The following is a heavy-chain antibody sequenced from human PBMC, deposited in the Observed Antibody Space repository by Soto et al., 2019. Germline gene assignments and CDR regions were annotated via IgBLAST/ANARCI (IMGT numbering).Heavy chain of an antibody. D-gene: IGHD6-6*01. CDR2: INPTNSYT. CDR1: GYNFINYW. J-gene: IGHJ4*02. V-gene: IGHV5-10-1*03. Sequence: EVQLVQSGAEMKKPGESLRISCSGSGYNFINYWISWVRQMPGQGLEWMGKINPTNSYTDYSPSFQGHVTVSTDTSISTAYLHWSGLKASDTAIYYCARHFTSSSAADYWGQGTLVTVSS. CDR3: ARHFTSSSAADY.